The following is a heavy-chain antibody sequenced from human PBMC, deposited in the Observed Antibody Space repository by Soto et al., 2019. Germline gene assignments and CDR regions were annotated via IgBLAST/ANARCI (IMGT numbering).Heavy chain of an antibody. CDR3: VGGYYFGDY. J-gene: IGHJ4*02. Sequence: QVQLVESGGGVVQPGRSLRLSCAASGFPFSSYGMHWVGQAPGKGLEWVAVISSDGSNKYYADSVKGRFTISRDNSKNTLFLQMNSLRPEDTAVYYCVGGYYFGDYWGQGTLVTVSS. D-gene: IGHD3-22*01. CDR2: ISSDGSNK. CDR1: GFPFSSYG. V-gene: IGHV3-30*03.